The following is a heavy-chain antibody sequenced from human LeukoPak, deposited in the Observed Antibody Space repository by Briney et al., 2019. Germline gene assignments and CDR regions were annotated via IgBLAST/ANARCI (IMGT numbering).Heavy chain of an antibody. D-gene: IGHD1-14*01. CDR3: AKDRRNDFDY. J-gene: IGHJ4*02. Sequence: GGSLRLSCAASGFSFSNYGMHWVRQAPGKGLEWVSGISWNSGSIGYADSVKGRFTISRDNAKNSLYLQMNSLRGDDTALYYCAKDRRNDFDYWGQGTLVTASS. CDR2: ISWNSGSI. V-gene: IGHV3-9*01. CDR1: GFSFSNYG.